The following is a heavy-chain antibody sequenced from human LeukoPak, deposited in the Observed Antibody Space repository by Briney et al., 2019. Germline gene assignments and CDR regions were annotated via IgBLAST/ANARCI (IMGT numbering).Heavy chain of an antibody. CDR3: ARSDNYVSVDY. J-gene: IGHJ4*02. CDR2: IYYDGST. V-gene: IGHV4-39*01. CDR1: GGSISSSNYY. D-gene: IGHD4-11*01. Sequence: ETLSLTCTVSGGSISSSNYYWGWIRQPPGKGLEWIGSIYYDGSTYYNPSLKSRVTISVDTSKNQFSLKLSSVTAADTAVYYCARSDNYVSVDYWGQGTLVTVSS.